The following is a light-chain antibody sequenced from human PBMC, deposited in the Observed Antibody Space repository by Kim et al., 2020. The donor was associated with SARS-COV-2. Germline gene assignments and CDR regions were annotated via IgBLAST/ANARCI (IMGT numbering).Light chain of an antibody. CDR3: QQYGSSPT. CDR2: GAS. Sequence: SPRQRAIRTCTASQSVSGSYLACYQQKRGQAPSLLMYGASRRATGIPDRFSGSGSGTDFTLTISTLEREDFVVYFCQQYGSSPTFGPGAKVDI. V-gene: IGKV3-20*01. CDR1: QSVSGSY. J-gene: IGKJ3*01.